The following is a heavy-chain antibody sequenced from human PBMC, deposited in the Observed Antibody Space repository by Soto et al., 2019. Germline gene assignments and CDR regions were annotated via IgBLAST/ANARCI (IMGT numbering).Heavy chain of an antibody. Sequence: GGSLRLSCAASGFTFSSYGMHWVRQAPGKGLEWVAVISYDGSNKYYADSVKGRFTISRDNSKNTLYLQMDSLRAEDTAVYYCVRFDEHLALDYWGQGTQVTVSS. CDR2: ISYDGSNK. V-gene: IGHV3-30*03. D-gene: IGHD3-9*01. CDR3: VRFDEHLALDY. J-gene: IGHJ4*02. CDR1: GFTFSSYG.